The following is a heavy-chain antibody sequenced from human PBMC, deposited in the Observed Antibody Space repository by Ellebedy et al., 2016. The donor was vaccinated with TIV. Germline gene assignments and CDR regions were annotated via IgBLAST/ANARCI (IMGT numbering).Heavy chain of an antibody. CDR1: GYTXXDYY. D-gene: IGHD4-17*01. J-gene: IGHJ4*02. V-gene: IGHV1-2*04. CDR2: INPKSGGT. CDR3: ARDGAVNPVSDH. Sequence: AASVQVSCKASGYTXXDYYLHSVRPPPGQGLEWMGWINPKSGGTNYAQKFQGWVTMTSDTSISTVYMDLSRLRSDDTAVYYCARDGAVNPVSDHWGQGTLVTVSS.